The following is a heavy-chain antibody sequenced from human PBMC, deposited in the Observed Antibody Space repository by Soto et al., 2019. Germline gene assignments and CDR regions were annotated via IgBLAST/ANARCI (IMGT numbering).Heavy chain of an antibody. D-gene: IGHD2-21*02. Sequence: SETLSLTCTVSGDSIRASSWGWIRQPPGKGLEWIGSIYYSGSTYYNPSLKSRVTISVDTSKNQFSLKLNSVTAADTAVYYCARDLWGYCGTDCYPLDVWGQGTTVTVSS. CDR1: GDSIRASS. J-gene: IGHJ6*02. CDR2: IYYSGST. V-gene: IGHV4-39*07. CDR3: ARDLWGYCGTDCYPLDV.